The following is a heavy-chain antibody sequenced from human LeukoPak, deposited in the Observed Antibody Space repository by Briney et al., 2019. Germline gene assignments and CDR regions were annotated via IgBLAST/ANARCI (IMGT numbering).Heavy chain of an antibody. V-gene: IGHV3-66*01. D-gene: IGHD1-26*01. Sequence: GGSLRLSCAASGFTVSSNYMNWVRQAPGKGLEWVSMIYTGGNTFYTDSVKGRFTISRDNSKNTLDLQMNSLRAEDTAVYYCAKGREAYSGSYTPFDSWGQGILVTVSS. CDR3: AKGREAYSGSYTPFDS. CDR1: GFTVSSNY. J-gene: IGHJ4*02. CDR2: IYTGGNT.